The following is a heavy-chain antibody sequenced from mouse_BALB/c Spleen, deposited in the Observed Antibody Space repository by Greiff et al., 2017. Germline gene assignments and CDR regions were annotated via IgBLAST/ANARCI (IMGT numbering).Heavy chain of an antibody. D-gene: IGHD4-1*01. J-gene: IGHJ2*01. Sequence: EVKLVESGGGLVQPGGSRKLSCAASGFTFSSFGMHWVRQAPEKGLEWVAYISSGSSTIYYADTVKGRFTISRDNPKNTLFLQMTSLRSEDTAMYYCARSNWDVRFCDYWGQGTTLTVSS. CDR1: GFTFSSFG. CDR2: ISSGSSTI. V-gene: IGHV5-17*02. CDR3: ARSNWDVRFCDY.